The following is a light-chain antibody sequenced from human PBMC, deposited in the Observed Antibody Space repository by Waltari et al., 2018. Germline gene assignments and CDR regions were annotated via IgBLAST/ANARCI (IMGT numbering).Light chain of an antibody. J-gene: IGKJ2*01. CDR1: QSLVHSDGNTY. CDR3: WQGTHWPYA. CDR2: KIF. Sequence: DVVLTQSPLSLAVTLGQPASVSCRSSQSLVHSDGNTYLNWFQHVPGQPPRNLIYKIFHRETGAPDRFGGSGSGTDFVLTISRVEAEDIGVYYCWQGTHWPYALGQGTKLEI. V-gene: IGKV2-30*02.